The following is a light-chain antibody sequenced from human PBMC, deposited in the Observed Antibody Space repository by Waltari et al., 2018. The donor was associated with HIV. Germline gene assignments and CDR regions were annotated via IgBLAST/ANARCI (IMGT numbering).Light chain of an antibody. Sequence: QMTQSPPTLSASVGDRVTITCRASQTINNWLAWYQQKPGKAPQLLISKASTLQSGVPSRFSGSGSGTDFTLTISSLQPDDFATYYYQQYNSHSQAFGQGTRVEIQ. J-gene: IGKJ1*01. V-gene: IGKV1-5*03. CDR3: QQYNSHSQA. CDR1: QTINNW. CDR2: KAS.